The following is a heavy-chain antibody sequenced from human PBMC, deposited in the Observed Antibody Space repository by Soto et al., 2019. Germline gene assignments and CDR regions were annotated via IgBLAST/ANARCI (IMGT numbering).Heavy chain of an antibody. D-gene: IGHD3-10*01. Sequence: QVQLEQSGAEVKKPGASVKISCKAAGYIFTAYSIHWVRQAPGQGLQWMGMINPSGGRTNYAQMFQGRVTMTRDTSTSTVYVELSSLRSEDTAVYYCAVPGERSMPMVRGALHNWGQGTLVTVSS. V-gene: IGHV1-46*01. J-gene: IGHJ4*02. CDR2: INPSGGRT. CDR1: GYIFTAYS. CDR3: AVPGERSMPMVRGALHN.